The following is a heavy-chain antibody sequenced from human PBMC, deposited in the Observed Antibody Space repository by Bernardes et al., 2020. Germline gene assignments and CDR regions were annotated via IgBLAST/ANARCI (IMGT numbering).Heavy chain of an antibody. J-gene: IGHJ4*02. Sequence: GGSLRLSCAASGFTFSSYGMHWVRQAPGKGLEWVAVIWYDGSNKYYADSVKGRFTISRDNSKNTLYLQMNSLRAEDTAVYYCARVIGSGTKFDYWGQGTLVTVSS. CDR2: IWYDGSNK. CDR1: GFTFSSYG. D-gene: IGHD3-10*01. V-gene: IGHV3-33*01. CDR3: ARVIGSGTKFDY.